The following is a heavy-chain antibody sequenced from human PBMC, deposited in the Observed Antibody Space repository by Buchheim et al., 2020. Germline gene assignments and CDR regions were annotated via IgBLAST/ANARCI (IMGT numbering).Heavy chain of an antibody. D-gene: IGHD1-14*01. CDR3: AKDLGITGYNWFDS. Sequence: EVQLLESGGGLAQPGGSLRLSCAVSGFTFSNYAMSWVRQAPGKGLEWVSTISGGGGNSYYADSVKGRFTISRDNSKNTLFLPLNSLRAEDTAVHYCAKDLGITGYNWFDSWGQGTL. V-gene: IGHV3-23*01. J-gene: IGHJ5*01. CDR1: GFTFSNYA. CDR2: ISGGGGNS.